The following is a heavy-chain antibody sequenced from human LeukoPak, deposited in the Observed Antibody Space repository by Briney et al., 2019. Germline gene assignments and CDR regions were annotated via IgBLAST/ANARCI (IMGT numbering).Heavy chain of an antibody. J-gene: IGHJ6*03. V-gene: IGHV3-48*02. CDR3: ARGNYDFWSGYHYYYYYMDV. CDR1: GFTFSSYG. Sequence: GGSLRLSCAASGFTFSSYGMHWVRQAPGKWLEWVSYISSSSSTIYYADSVKGRFTISRDNAKNSLYLQMNSLRDEDTAVYYCARGNYDFWSGYHYYYYYMDVWGKGTTVTVSS. CDR2: ISSSSSTI. D-gene: IGHD3-3*01.